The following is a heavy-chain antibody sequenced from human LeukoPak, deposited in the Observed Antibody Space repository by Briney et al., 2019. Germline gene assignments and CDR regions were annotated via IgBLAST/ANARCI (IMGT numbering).Heavy chain of an antibody. CDR1: GYTFTSYG. D-gene: IGHD2-2*01. J-gene: IGHJ4*02. V-gene: IGHV1-18*01. CDR2: ISAYNGNT. Sequence: ASVTVSFKSSGYTFTSYGISWVRQAPGQGLEWMGCISAYNGNTNYAQKLQGRVTMTTDTSTSKAYMELRSLRSDDTAVYYCARAWHCSSTSCYGSGDYWGQGTLVTVSS. CDR3: ARAWHCSSTSCYGSGDY.